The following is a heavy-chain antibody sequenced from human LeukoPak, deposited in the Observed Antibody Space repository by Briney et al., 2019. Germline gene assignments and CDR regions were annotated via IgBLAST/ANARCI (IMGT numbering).Heavy chain of an antibody. V-gene: IGHV5-51*01. CDR2: IYPGDSDT. D-gene: IGHD3-3*02. CDR3: ARHKARIFGVVIEGDY. J-gene: IGHJ4*02. CDR1: GYSFTSYW. Sequence: GESLKISCKGSGYSFTSYWIGWVRQMPGKGLEWMGIIYPGDSDTRYSPSFQGQVTISADKSISTAYLQWSSLKASDTAMYYCARHKARIFGVVIEGDYWGQGTLVTVSS.